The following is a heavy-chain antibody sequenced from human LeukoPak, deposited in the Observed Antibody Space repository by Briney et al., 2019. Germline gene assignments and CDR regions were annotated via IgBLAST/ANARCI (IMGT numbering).Heavy chain of an antibody. CDR2: ISYDGSNE. V-gene: IGHV3-30-3*01. D-gene: IGHD2-2*01. J-gene: IGHJ4*02. Sequence: QPGGSLRLSCAASGFSFSDYSMHWVRQAPGKGLEWVAIISYDGSNERYADSVKGRFTISRDNSKNTLYLQMNSLRTEDTAVYYCARDLRAVGSAPPPLDYWGQGTLVTVSS. CDR3: ARDLRAVGSAPPPLDY. CDR1: GFSFSDYS.